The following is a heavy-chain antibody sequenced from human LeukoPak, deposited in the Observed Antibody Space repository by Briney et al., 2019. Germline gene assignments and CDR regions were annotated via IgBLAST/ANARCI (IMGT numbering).Heavy chain of an antibody. CDR2: IWYGGSNK. J-gene: IGHJ4*02. Sequence: PGRSLRLPCAASGFTFSSYGMHWVRQAPGKGLEWVAVIWYGGSNKYYADSVKGRFTISRDNSKNTLYLQMNSLRAEDTAVYYCARASGWPFDYWGQGTLVTVSS. V-gene: IGHV3-33*08. D-gene: IGHD6-19*01. CDR3: ARASGWPFDY. CDR1: GFTFSSYG.